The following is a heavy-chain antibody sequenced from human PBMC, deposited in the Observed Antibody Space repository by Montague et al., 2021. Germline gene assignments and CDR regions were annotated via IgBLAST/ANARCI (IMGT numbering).Heavy chain of an antibody. J-gene: IGHJ6*03. Sequence: SETLSLTCTVFGDSINTYSWSWIRQPAGKGLEWIGRLSNGGSTNSNPSLKSRVSMSVDTSKNQFSLKLSSVTAADTAVYFCARDTVGASGYFYYYYMDVWARESWSPSP. D-gene: IGHD1-26*01. CDR2: LSNGGST. V-gene: IGHV4-4*07. CDR3: ARDTVGASGYFYYYYMDV. CDR1: GDSINTYS.